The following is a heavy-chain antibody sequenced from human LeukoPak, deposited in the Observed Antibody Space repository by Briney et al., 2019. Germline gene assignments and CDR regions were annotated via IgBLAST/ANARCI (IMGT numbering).Heavy chain of an antibody. CDR3: VTVTAYRVDY. J-gene: IGHJ4*02. CDR1: GYSFTSYW. CDR2: IYPGDSDT. V-gene: IGHV5-51*01. D-gene: IGHD4-17*01. Sequence: GASLQISCKGSGYSFTSYWIGWVRPLPGKGLEWMGIIYPGDSDTRYSPSFQGQVTISADKSISTAYLQWSSLKASDTAMYYCVTVTAYRVDYWGQGTLVTVSS.